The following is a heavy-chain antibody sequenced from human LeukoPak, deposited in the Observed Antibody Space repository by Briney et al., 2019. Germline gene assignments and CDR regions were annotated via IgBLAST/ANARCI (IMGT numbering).Heavy chain of an antibody. CDR2: IYYSGST. Sequence: PSETLPLTCTVSGGSISSYYWSWIRQPPGKGLEWIGYIYYSGSTNYNPSLKSRVTISVDTSKNQFSLKLSSVTAADTAVYYCARGYAEYFQHWGQGTLVTVSS. J-gene: IGHJ1*01. CDR1: GGSISSYY. V-gene: IGHV4-59*01. D-gene: IGHD5-18*01. CDR3: ARGYAEYFQH.